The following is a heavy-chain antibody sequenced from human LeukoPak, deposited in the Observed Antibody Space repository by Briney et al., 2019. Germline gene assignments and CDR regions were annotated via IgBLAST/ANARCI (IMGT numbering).Heavy chain of an antibody. Sequence: PGGSLRLSCAASGFTFSSYAMHWVRQAPGKGLEWVAVISYDGSNKYYADSVKGRFTISRDNSKNTLYLQMNSLRAEDTAVYYCARGATVVVTGPGYYYGMDVWGKGTTVTVSS. CDR1: GFTFSSYA. V-gene: IGHV3-30*04. D-gene: IGHD2-21*02. CDR2: ISYDGSNK. CDR3: ARGATVVVTGPGYYYGMDV. J-gene: IGHJ6*04.